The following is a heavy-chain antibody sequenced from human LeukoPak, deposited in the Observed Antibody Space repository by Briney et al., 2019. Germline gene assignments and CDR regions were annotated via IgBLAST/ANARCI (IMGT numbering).Heavy chain of an antibody. Sequence: ASVTVSCTASGYTFTSYYMHWVRQAPGQGLEWMGIINPSGGSTSYAQKFQGRVTMTRDTSTSTVYMELSSLRSEDTAVYYCARDRTLETTVTTEMSDWGQGTLVTVSS. J-gene: IGHJ4*02. CDR3: ARDRTLETTVTTEMSD. V-gene: IGHV1-46*01. CDR2: INPSGGST. CDR1: GYTFTSYY. D-gene: IGHD4-17*01.